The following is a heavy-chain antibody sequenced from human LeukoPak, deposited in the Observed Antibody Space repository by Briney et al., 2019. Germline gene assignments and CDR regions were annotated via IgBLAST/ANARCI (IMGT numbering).Heavy chain of an antibody. CDR1: GDSVSAYSAG. J-gene: IGHJ5*02. Sequence: SQTLSLTCAISGDSVSAYSAGWNWIRQSPSRGLEWLGRTYYRSKWYIDYAVSVKGRISITPDTSKNQFSLQLDSVTPEDTAVYYCASAVLTEPAAAVKWFDPWGQGTLVTVSS. CDR2: TYYRSKWYI. V-gene: IGHV6-1*01. CDR3: ASAVLTEPAAAVKWFDP. D-gene: IGHD2-2*01.